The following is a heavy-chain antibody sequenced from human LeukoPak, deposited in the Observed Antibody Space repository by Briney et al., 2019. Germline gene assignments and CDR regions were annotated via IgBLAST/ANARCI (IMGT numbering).Heavy chain of an antibody. V-gene: IGHV1-2*04. CDR3: ARVKGSGYFWYYYYGMDV. CDR2: INPNSGGT. Sequence: ASVKVSCKASGYTFTGYYMHWVRQDPGQGLEWMGWINPNSGGTNYAQKFQGWVTMTRDTSISTAYMELSRLRSDDTAVYYCARVKGSGYFWYYYYGMDVWGQGTTVTVSS. D-gene: IGHD3-22*01. CDR1: GYTFTGYY. J-gene: IGHJ6*02.